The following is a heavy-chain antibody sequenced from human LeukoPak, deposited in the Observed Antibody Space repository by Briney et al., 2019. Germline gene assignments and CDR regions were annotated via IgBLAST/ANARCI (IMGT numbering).Heavy chain of an antibody. Sequence: ASVKVSCKASGYTFTSYYMHWVRPAPGQGLEWMGIINPSGGSTSYAQKFQGRVTMTRDMSTSTVYMELSSLRSEDTAVYYCARGQVVVVVAARHYYFDYWGQGTLVTVSS. D-gene: IGHD2-15*01. CDR3: ARGQVVVVVAARHYYFDY. CDR2: INPSGGST. V-gene: IGHV1-46*01. CDR1: GYTFTSYY. J-gene: IGHJ4*02.